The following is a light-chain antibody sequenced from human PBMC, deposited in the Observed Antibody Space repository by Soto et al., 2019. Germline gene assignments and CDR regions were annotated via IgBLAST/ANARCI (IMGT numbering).Light chain of an antibody. CDR3: QQSYSTPRNT. V-gene: IGKV1-39*01. J-gene: IGKJ2*01. CDR2: AAS. CDR1: QSISSY. Sequence: DIQMNQSPSSLSASVGDRVTITCRASQSISSYLNWYQQKPGKAPKLLIYAASSLQSGVPTRFSGSGTGKAFTLAISSLQPEDFATYYCQQSYSTPRNTFGQGTKLEIK.